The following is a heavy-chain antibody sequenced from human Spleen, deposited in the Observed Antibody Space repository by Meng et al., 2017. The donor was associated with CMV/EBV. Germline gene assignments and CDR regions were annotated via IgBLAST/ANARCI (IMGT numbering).Heavy chain of an antibody. CDR1: GLTFIGDW. D-gene: IGHD7-27*01. V-gene: IGHV3-74*03. CDR2: LNEDGSFT. CDR3: GRDLTGERDQ. J-gene: IGHJ4*02. Sequence: EVQFVESGGGLVQPGGSLRLSCADSGLTFIGDWMHWVRQVPGKGLVWVSRLNEDGSFTSYADSVKGRFTISRDNAKNTLYLQMNSLRVDDSGVYYCGRDLTGERDQWGQGTLVTVSS.